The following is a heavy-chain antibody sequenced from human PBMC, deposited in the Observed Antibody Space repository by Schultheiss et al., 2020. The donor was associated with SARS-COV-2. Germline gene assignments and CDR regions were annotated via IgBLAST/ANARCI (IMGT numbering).Heavy chain of an antibody. CDR1: GGSFSGYY. J-gene: IGHJ5*02. V-gene: IGHV4-59*12. Sequence: SETLSLTCAVYGGSFSGYYWSWIRQPPGKGLEWIGYIFYSGSTNYNPSLKSRVTISVDTSKNQFSLKLSSVTAADTAVYYCARSPGTYSSGWYDWFDPWGQGALVTVSS. D-gene: IGHD6-19*01. CDR3: ARSPGTYSSGWYDWFDP. CDR2: IFYSGST.